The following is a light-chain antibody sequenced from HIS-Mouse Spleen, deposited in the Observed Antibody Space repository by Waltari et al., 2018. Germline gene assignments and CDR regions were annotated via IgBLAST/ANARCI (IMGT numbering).Light chain of an antibody. CDR3: CSYAGSSTLV. V-gene: IGLV2-23*01. CDR2: EGS. CDR1: SSDVGSYNL. Sequence: QSALTQPASVSGSPGQSITIPCTGTSSDVGSYNLVSWYQRHPGKAPKLMIYEGSKRPSGVSNRFSGSKSGNTASLTISGLQAEDEADYYCCSYAGSSTLVFGGGTKLTVL. J-gene: IGLJ3*02.